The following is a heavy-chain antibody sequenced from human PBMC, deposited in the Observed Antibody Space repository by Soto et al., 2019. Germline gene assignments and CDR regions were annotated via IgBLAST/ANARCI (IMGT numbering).Heavy chain of an antibody. CDR3: ARGLSIAAAGYWYFDL. J-gene: IGHJ2*01. D-gene: IGHD6-13*01. Sequence: ASVKVSCTASGYTFTSYGISWVRQAPGQGLEWMGWISAYNGNTNYAQKLQGRVTMTTDTSTSTAYMELRSLRSDDTAVYYCARGLSIAAAGYWYFDLWGRGTLVTVPQ. CDR1: GYTFTSYG. CDR2: ISAYNGNT. V-gene: IGHV1-18*01.